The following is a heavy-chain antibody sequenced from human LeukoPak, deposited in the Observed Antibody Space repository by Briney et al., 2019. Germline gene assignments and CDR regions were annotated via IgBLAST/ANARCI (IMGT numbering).Heavy chain of an antibody. D-gene: IGHD2/OR15-2a*01. CDR3: ARVRVSSYYGMDI. V-gene: IGHV3-7*05. J-gene: IGHJ6*02. CDR1: GFTFSSHW. Sequence: GSLRLSCAASGFTFSSHWNHWVRQAPGKGPEWVANIKEDESEKYYVDSVKGRFTISRDNAKNSLYLQMNSLRGEDTAVYYCARVRVSSYYGMDIWGQGTTVTVSS. CDR2: IKEDESEK.